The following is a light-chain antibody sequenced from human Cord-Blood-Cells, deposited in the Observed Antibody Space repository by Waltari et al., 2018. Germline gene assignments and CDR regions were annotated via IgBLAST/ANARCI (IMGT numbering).Light chain of an antibody. V-gene: IGKV4-1*01. CDR3: QQYYSTPR. CDR2: WAS. Sequence: DIVMTQSPDSLAVSLGERATINCKSSQSVLYSSNNKNYLAWYQQKPGQPPKLLIYWASTRECVVPDRCSGSGSGADFSLTISILQAEDVAVYYCQQYYSTPRFGPGTKVDIK. CDR1: QSVLYSSNNKNY. J-gene: IGKJ3*01.